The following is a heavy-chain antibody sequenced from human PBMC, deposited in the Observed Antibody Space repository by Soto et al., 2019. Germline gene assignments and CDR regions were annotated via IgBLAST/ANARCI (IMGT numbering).Heavy chain of an antibody. CDR1: GFSLSTSGVG. Sequence: QITLKESGPTLVKPTQTLTLTCTFSGFSLSTSGVGVGWIRQPPGKALEWLAIIYWDDNKHYSPSLKSRLTITKEAPKNQVVLTMTEMGPVDTTTYYCGHKGGGDRILDYWGQGTLVTVSS. V-gene: IGHV2-5*02. CDR2: IYWDDNK. CDR3: GHKGGGDRILDY. D-gene: IGHD3-16*01. J-gene: IGHJ4*02.